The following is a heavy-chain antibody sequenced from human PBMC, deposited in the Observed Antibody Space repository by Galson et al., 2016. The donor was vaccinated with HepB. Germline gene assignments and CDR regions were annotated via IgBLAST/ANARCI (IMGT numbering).Heavy chain of an antibody. Sequence: SLRLSCAASGFTFSSYGMYWVRQAPGKGLKWVAVIWNDGRNKYYADSVKGRFTISRDNSKNTLYLQMNSLRAEDTAVYYCARHWWPGQLVRGGHVMDVWGKGTTVTVSS. V-gene: IGHV3-33*01. CDR3: ARHWWPGQLVRGGHVMDV. CDR1: GFTFSSYG. CDR2: IWNDGRNK. J-gene: IGHJ6*04. D-gene: IGHD6-13*01.